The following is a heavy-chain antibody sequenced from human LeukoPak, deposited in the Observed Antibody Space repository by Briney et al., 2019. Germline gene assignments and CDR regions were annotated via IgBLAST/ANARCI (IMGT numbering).Heavy chain of an antibody. Sequence: GGSLRLSCAASGFTFSSYAMSWVRQAPGRGLEWVSTISGSGGSTYYADSVKGRFTISRDNSKNTLYLQMNSLRAEDTAVYYCAKGYSDFWTGHYYFDYWGQGTLVTVSS. V-gene: IGHV3-23*01. CDR2: ISGSGGST. CDR3: AKGYSDFWTGHYYFDY. D-gene: IGHD3/OR15-3a*01. CDR1: GFTFSSYA. J-gene: IGHJ4*02.